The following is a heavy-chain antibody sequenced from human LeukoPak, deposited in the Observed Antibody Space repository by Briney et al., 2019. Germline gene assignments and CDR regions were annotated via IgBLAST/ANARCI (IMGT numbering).Heavy chain of an antibody. Sequence: GASVTVSCKASGYTFTGYYMHWVRQAPGQGLEWMGWINPESGGTNHAQKFQGRVTMTRDTSISTAYMELTSLRSDDTVVYYCARLPVIVGAWSPIDYWGQGTRVTVSS. CDR1: GYTFTGYY. D-gene: IGHD1-26*01. J-gene: IGHJ4*02. CDR3: ARLPVIVGAWSPIDY. V-gene: IGHV1-2*02. CDR2: INPESGGT.